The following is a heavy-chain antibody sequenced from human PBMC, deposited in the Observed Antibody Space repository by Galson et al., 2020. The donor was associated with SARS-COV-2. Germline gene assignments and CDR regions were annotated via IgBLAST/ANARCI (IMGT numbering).Heavy chain of an antibody. Sequence: SETLSLTCTVSGYSISSGYYWGWIRRSPGKGLEWIGSIYQSGRSLYSPSLKSRVSMSVDTSRNQFSLKLASVTAADTAVYYCARGLSFLVRVDYCGQGTRVTVSS. J-gene: IGHJ4*02. CDR3: ARGLSFLVRVDY. D-gene: IGHD3-10*01. CDR2: IYQSGRS. CDR1: GYSISSGYY. V-gene: IGHV4-38-2*02.